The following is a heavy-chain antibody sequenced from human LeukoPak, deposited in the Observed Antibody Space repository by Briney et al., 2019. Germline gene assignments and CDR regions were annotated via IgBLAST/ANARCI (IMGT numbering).Heavy chain of an antibody. CDR1: GFTFSSYW. J-gene: IGHJ4*02. D-gene: IGHD2-15*01. V-gene: IGHV3-74*01. CDR2: INTDGSVT. Sequence: PGGSLRLSCAGSGFTFSSYWMPWVRQAPGKGLVWVSRINTDGSVTSYADSVKGRFTISRDNARNTLYPQMSSLRAEDTAVYYCARGTMVAPGVDYWGQGTLVTVSS. CDR3: ARGTMVAPGVDY.